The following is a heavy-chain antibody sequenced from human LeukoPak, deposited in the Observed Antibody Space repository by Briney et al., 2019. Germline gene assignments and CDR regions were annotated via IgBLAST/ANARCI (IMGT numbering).Heavy chain of an antibody. CDR3: STLAYCSGGRCYGFDY. V-gene: IGHV3-15*04. D-gene: IGHD2-15*01. CDR2: IEIKTDGGAT. J-gene: IGHJ4*02. Sequence: GGSLRLSCVVSGLTFSNAWMTWVRQAPGKGLEWVGRIEIKTDGGATDYAAPGKGRFTISRDDSKNTQYLQMNSLKTEDTAVYYCSTLAYCSGGRCYGFDYWGQGALVTVSS. CDR1: GLTFSNAW.